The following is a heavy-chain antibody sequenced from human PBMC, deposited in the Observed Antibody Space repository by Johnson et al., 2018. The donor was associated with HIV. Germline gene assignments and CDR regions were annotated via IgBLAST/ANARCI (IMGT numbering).Heavy chain of an antibody. D-gene: IGHD2-15*01. V-gene: IGHV3-30*02. CDR3: AKDKDIWRLGLYRAFDI. CDR2: IRYDGSNK. J-gene: IGHJ3*02. CDR1: GFTFSTYG. Sequence: QVQLVESGGGVVQPGGSLRLSCAASGFTFSTYGMHWVRQAPGKGLEWVAFIRYDGSNKYYADSVKGRFTISRDNSKNTLYVQMNSLRVEDTAVYYCAKDKDIWRLGLYRAFDIWGQGTMVTVSS.